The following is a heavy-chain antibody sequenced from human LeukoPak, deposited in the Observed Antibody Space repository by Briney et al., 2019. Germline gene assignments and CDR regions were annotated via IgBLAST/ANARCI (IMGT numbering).Heavy chain of an antibody. J-gene: IGHJ5*02. Sequence: SETLSLTRTVPGGSISSYYWSWIRQPAGEGLEWIGRIYTSGSTNYNPSLKSRVTMSVDTSKNQFSLKLSSVTAADTAVYYCARDYTLDYYGSGSYYGGVFDPWGQGTLVTVSS. CDR1: GGSISSYY. D-gene: IGHD3-10*01. CDR3: ARDYTLDYYGSGSYYGGVFDP. CDR2: IYTSGST. V-gene: IGHV4-4*07.